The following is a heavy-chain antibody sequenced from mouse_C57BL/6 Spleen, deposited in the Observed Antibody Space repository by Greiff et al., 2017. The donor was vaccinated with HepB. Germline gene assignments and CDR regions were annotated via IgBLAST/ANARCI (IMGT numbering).Heavy chain of an antibody. CDR3: ARYGSSLGYAMDY. V-gene: IGHV5-17*01. D-gene: IGHD1-1*01. Sequence: EVHLVESGGGLVKPGGSLKLSCAASGFTFSDYGMHWVRQAPEKGLEWVAYISSGSSTIYYADTVKGRFTISRDNAKNTLFLQMTSLRSEDTAMYYCARYGSSLGYAMDYWGQGTSVTVSS. CDR1: GFTFSDYG. J-gene: IGHJ4*01. CDR2: ISSGSSTI.